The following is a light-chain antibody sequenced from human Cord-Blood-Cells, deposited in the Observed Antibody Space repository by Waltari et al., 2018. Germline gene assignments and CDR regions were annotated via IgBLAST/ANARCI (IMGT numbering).Light chain of an antibody. CDR2: RNN. V-gene: IGLV1-47*01. J-gene: IGLJ2*01. Sequence: QSVLTQPPSASGTPGQRVTIPCSGSSSNIGSNYVYCYQQLPGTAPKLLIYRNNQRPSGVPDRFSGSKSVTSASLAISGLRSEDEADYYCAAWDDSLSGVVFGGGTKLTVL. CDR3: AAWDDSLSGVV. CDR1: SSNIGSNY.